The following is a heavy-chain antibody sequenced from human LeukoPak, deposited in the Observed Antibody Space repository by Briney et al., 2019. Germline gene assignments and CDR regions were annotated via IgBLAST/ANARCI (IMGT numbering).Heavy chain of an antibody. D-gene: IGHD6-13*01. J-gene: IGHJ4*02. CDR3: ARTRSWNQFDY. CDR2: INPNSGGT. CDR1: GYTFTGYY. V-gene: IGHV1-2*02. Sequence: VASVKVSCKAPGYTFTGYYMHWVRQAPGQGLEWMGWINPNSGGTNYAQKFQGRVTMTRDTSISTAYMELSRLRSDDTAVYYCARTRSWNQFDYWGQGTLVTVSS.